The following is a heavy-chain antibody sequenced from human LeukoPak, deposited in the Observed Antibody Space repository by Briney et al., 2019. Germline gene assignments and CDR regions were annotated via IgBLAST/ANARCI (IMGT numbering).Heavy chain of an antibody. Sequence: GRSLRLSCTASAFTFGTYVVHWVRQAPGKGLEWMALISYDGRYKYYADSVKGRFTISRDNSKNTLYFQMDNLRTDDTAVYYCARGGPGYSYGAALDYWGQGTLVTVSS. CDR3: ARGGPGYSYGAALDY. V-gene: IGHV3-30*04. J-gene: IGHJ4*02. CDR1: AFTFGTYV. D-gene: IGHD5-18*01. CDR2: ISYDGRYK.